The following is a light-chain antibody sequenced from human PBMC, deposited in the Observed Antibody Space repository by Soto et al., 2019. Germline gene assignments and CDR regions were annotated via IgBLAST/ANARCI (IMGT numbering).Light chain of an antibody. Sequence: QSVLTQPPSASGTPGQRVTISCSGRNANIGNNFVCWYQQLPGTAPKLLMYSNDQRPSGVPDRFSGSKSGTSASLAISGLRSEDEADYYCVAWDDRLSGLVFGTGTKVTVL. CDR2: SND. CDR1: NANIGNNF. V-gene: IGLV1-47*02. CDR3: VAWDDRLSGLV. J-gene: IGLJ1*01.